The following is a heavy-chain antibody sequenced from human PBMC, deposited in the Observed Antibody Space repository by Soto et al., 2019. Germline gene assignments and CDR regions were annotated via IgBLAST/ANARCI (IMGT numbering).Heavy chain of an antibody. CDR3: ARVPGYSYGYKYFDY. J-gene: IGHJ4*02. D-gene: IGHD5-18*01. CDR2: IYHSGST. CDR1: GGSISSSNW. V-gene: IGHV4-4*02. Sequence: KPSETLSLTCAVSGGSISSSNWWSWVRQPPGKGLEWIGEIYHSGSTNYNPSLKSRVTISVDKSKNQFSLKLSSVTAADTAVYYCARVPGYSYGYKYFDYWGQGTLVTVSS.